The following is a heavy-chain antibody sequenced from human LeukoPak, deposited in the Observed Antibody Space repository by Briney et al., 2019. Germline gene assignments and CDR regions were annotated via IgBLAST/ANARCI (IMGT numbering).Heavy chain of an antibody. V-gene: IGHV3-30*19. Sequence: GGSLRLSCAASGFTFSSYGMHWVRQAPGKGLEWVAAIPYDGPNKRYADSVKGRFTISRDNSKNTLYLQMNSLRAEDTAVYCCAKDRGSGGGADYWGQGTLVTVSS. CDR2: IPYDGPNK. CDR1: GFTFSSYG. D-gene: IGHD6-19*01. CDR3: AKDRGSGGGADY. J-gene: IGHJ4*02.